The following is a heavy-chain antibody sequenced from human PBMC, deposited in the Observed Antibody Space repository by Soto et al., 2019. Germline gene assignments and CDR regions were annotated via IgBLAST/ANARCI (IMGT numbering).Heavy chain of an antibody. CDR2: IWYDGSNK. Sequence: PGGSLRLSCAASGFTFSSYGMHWVRQAPGKGLEWVAVIWYDGSNKYYADSVKGRFTISRDNSKNTLYLQMNSLRAEDTAVYYCARDHEGSYYDDYYYGMDVWGQGTTVTVSS. CDR1: GFTFSSYG. V-gene: IGHV3-33*01. J-gene: IGHJ6*02. CDR3: ARDHEGSYYDDYYYGMDV. D-gene: IGHD1-26*01.